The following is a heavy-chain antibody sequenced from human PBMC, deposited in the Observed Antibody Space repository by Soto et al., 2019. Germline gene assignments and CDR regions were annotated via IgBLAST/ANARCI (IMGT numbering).Heavy chain of an antibody. CDR1: GYTFTSYA. CDR3: ARVSVVGFDP. Sequence: VQLVQSGAEVKKPGASVKVSCKASGYTFTSYAMHWVRQAPGQRLEWMGWINAGNVKTKYSPKFKGRVTITRDTSASTAYMELSSLRSEDTAVYSCARVSVVGFDPWGQRTLVTVSS. D-gene: IGHD2-15*01. J-gene: IGHJ5*02. CDR2: INAGNVKT. V-gene: IGHV1-3*01.